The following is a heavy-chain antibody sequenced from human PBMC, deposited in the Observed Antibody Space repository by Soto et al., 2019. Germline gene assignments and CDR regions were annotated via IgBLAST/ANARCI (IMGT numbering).Heavy chain of an antibody. D-gene: IGHD2-15*01. CDR2: IRGDGGQT. CDR1: GFTFTSYG. Sequence: GGSLRLSCTASGFTFTSYGMGWVRQAPGKGLQWVSTIRGDGGQTHYTDSVKGRFSISRDNSKNTVYLQMDSLRAEDTAMYFCARDVGLAPDDFFAYWGQGTQVTVSS. V-gene: IGHV3-23*01. CDR3: ARDVGLAPDDFFAY. J-gene: IGHJ4*02.